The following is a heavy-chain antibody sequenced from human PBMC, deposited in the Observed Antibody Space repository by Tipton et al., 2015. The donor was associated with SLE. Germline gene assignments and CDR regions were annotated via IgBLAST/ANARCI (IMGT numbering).Heavy chain of an antibody. D-gene: IGHD3-10*01. CDR2: ISYDGSNK. CDR1: GFTFRSSA. J-gene: IGHJ4*02. CDR3: ARDRDVLLWFGEFDY. Sequence: SLRLSCAASGFTFRSSAMHWVRLAPGKGLEWVAVISYDGSNKYYADSVKGRFTISRDNSKNTLYLQMNSLRAEDTAVYYCARDRDVLLWFGEFDYWGQGTLVTVSS. V-gene: IGHV3-30*04.